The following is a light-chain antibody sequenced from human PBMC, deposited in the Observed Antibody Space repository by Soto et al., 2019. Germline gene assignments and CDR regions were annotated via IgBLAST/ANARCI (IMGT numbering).Light chain of an antibody. CDR2: GAS. V-gene: IGKV3-20*01. CDR1: QSVDNSN. J-gene: IGKJ5*01. CDR3: QQYSSSPRT. Sequence: EIVFTQSPGTLSLSPGERATLSCRASQSVDNSNLAWYQQKLGRAPRLLISGASTRATGIPDRFSGSGSETDFTLTIARLEPEDFAVYYCQQYSSSPRTFGQGTRLEIK.